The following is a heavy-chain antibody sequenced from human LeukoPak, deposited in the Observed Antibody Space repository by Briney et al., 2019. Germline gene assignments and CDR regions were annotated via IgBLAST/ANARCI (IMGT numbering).Heavy chain of an antibody. D-gene: IGHD3-10*01. V-gene: IGHV1-18*04. CDR1: GYTFTSYG. Sequence: ASVKVSCKAPGYTFTSYGIIWVRQAPGQGLEWMGWISAYNGNTNYAQKLQGRVTMTTDTSTSTAYMELRSLRSDDTAVYYCARDRAMVRGVHPRYYGMDVWGQGTTVTVSS. CDR3: ARDRAMVRGVHPRYYGMDV. J-gene: IGHJ6*02. CDR2: ISAYNGNT.